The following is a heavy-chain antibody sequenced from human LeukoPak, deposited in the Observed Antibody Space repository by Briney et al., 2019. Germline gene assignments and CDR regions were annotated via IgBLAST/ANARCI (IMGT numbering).Heavy chain of an antibody. V-gene: IGHV4-38-2*02. CDR3: ARHRRRRGYSSGWYNWFDP. Sequence: RSSETLSLTCSVSGYSISSGYYWGWIRQPPGKGLEWIGSIYHSGSTNYNPSLKSRVTISVDTSKNQFSLKLSSVTAADTAVYYCARHRRRRGYSSGWYNWFDPWGQGTLVTVSS. J-gene: IGHJ5*02. CDR1: GYSISSGYY. D-gene: IGHD6-19*01. CDR2: IYHSGST.